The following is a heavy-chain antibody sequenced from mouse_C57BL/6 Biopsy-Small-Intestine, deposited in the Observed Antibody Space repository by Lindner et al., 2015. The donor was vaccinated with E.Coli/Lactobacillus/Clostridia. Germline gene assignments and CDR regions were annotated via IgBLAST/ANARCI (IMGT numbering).Heavy chain of an antibody. V-gene: IGHV1-20*01. CDR1: GYSFTDYF. CDR3: ARRGWDVGYGMDY. D-gene: IGHD4-1*01. CDR2: INPYNGDT. J-gene: IGHJ4*01. Sequence: VQLQESGPELVKPGASVKMSCKASGYSFTDYFMNWVKQSHGKSLEWIGRINPYNGDTFYNQKFKGKATLTVDRSSSTVHMELRSMTSEDSALYFCARRGWDVGYGMDYWGQGTSVTVSS.